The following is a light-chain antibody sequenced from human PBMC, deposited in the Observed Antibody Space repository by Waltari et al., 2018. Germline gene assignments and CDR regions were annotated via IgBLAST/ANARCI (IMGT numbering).Light chain of an antibody. Sequence: EIVMTQSPATLSVSPGERAILSCRASQGVRCYLAWYQQKPCQAPRLLVYSASTRVTGIPASFSGSGSWTEFTLPISSLQSEDFAVYHCQQYNDWLAPTFGGGTKVEI. CDR2: SAS. V-gene: IGKV3-15*01. CDR3: QQYNDWLAPT. CDR1: QGVRCY. J-gene: IGKJ4*01.